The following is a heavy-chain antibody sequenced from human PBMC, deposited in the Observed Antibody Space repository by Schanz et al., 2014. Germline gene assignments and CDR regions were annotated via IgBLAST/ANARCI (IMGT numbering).Heavy chain of an antibody. J-gene: IGHJ5*01. CDR1: GFTFRVFA. CDR3: SKDKQGSRSDDS. CDR2: ITTGGNT. Sequence: EVQLVESGGGLIQPGGSLRLSCAASGFTFRVFAMNWARQTPGKGLEWVSSITTGGNTYYRDSVKGRFIVSRDNSKNTLYLEMNRLRVDDTAVYYCSKDKQGSRSDDSWGQGTLVTVSS. D-gene: IGHD2-15*01. V-gene: IGHV3-23*04.